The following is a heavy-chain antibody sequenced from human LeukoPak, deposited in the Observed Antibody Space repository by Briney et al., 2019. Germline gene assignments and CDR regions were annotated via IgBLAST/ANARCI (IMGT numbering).Heavy chain of an antibody. Sequence: SETLSLTCTVSGGSISSSYWSWIRQPPGKGLEWIASIYDSEATKYNPSLRSRATISSDTSKNQFSLKLSSVTAADTAVYYCARQAYSSGWYTAAYWGQGTLVTVSS. V-gene: IGHV4-59*08. D-gene: IGHD6-19*01. CDR2: IYDSEAT. CDR3: ARQAYSSGWYTAAY. CDR1: GGSISSSY. J-gene: IGHJ4*02.